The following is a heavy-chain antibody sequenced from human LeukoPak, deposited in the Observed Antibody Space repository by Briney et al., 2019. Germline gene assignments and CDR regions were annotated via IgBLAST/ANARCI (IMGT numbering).Heavy chain of an antibody. CDR2: TSADNGHT. V-gene: IGHV1-18*01. J-gene: IGHJ4*02. CDR3: ARDYFSDYVFDF. CDR1: GYTFTSYG. Sequence: ASVKVSCKASGYTFTSYGISWVRQAPGQGLEWMGFTSADNGHTNYVQKFQGRVTMTTDTSTNTAHMELRSLRFDDTAMYYCARDYFSDYVFDFWGQGTLITVSS. D-gene: IGHD3-10*02.